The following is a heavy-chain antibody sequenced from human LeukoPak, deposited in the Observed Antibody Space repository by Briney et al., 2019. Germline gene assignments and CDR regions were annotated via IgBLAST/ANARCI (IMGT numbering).Heavy chain of an antibody. Sequence: PGGSLRLSCAASGFTFSDYSMNWVRQAPGKGLEWVSWITSSSDSIYYADSVKGRFTISRDNSKNTLYLQMNSLTAEDTAVYYCAKALRGTMGVFDIWGQGTMVSVSS. J-gene: IGHJ3*02. CDR3: AKALRGTMGVFDI. D-gene: IGHD1-26*01. V-gene: IGHV3-48*01. CDR2: ITSSSDSI. CDR1: GFTFSDYS.